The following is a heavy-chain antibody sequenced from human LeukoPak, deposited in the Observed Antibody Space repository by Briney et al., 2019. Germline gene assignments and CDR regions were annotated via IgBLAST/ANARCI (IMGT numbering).Heavy chain of an antibody. J-gene: IGHJ6*03. Sequence: GGSLRLSCAASGFTFSGSALHWVRQASGKGLEWVGRIRSKPNNYATAYAASVRGRFTISRDDSRNTAFLQMNSLKTEDTATYYCTTDSDPGRPPFYFYYMDVWGKGTTVTVSS. V-gene: IGHV3-73*01. D-gene: IGHD2-21*01. CDR3: TTDSDPGRPPFYFYYMDV. CDR2: IRSKPNNYAT. CDR1: GFTFSGSA.